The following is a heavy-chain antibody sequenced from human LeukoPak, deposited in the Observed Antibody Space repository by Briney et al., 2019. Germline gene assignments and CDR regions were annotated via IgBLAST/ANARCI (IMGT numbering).Heavy chain of an antibody. V-gene: IGHV1-24*01. D-gene: IGHD5-18*01. CDR2: FDPEDGET. Sequence: ASVKVSCKVSGYTLTELSMHWVRQAPGKGLEWMGGFDPEDGETIYAQKFQGRVTMTRDTSTSTVYMELSSLRSEDTAVYYCARDWAAMDDDAFDIWGQGTMVTVSS. CDR1: GYTLTELS. CDR3: ARDWAAMDDDAFDI. J-gene: IGHJ3*02.